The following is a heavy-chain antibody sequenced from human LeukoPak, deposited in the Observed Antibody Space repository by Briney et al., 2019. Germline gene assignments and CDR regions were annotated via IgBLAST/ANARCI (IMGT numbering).Heavy chain of an antibody. J-gene: IGHJ5*02. Sequence: PSETLSLTCSVSGVSISNYYWSWIRQSAGKGLEWIGRVSINGGSNYNPSLTSRVSISIDTSKSQFSLKLTSVTAADTAVYYCARGPLMSAGGGVDPWGQGTLVAVSS. CDR2: VSINGGS. D-gene: IGHD6-13*01. CDR1: GVSISNYY. CDR3: ARGPLMSAGGGVDP. V-gene: IGHV4-4*07.